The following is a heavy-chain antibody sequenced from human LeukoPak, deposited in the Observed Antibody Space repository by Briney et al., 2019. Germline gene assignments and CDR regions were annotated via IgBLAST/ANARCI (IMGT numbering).Heavy chain of an antibody. J-gene: IGHJ5*02. CDR2: ISYDGSNK. CDR1: GFTFSNYG. D-gene: IGHD4-17*01. CDR3: AKDPGAHDYGDYEGWFDP. Sequence: GGSLRLSCAASGFTFSNYGMHWVRQAPGKGLQWVAVISYDGSNKYYADSVKGRFTISRDNSKNTLYLQMNSLRAEDTAVYYCAKDPGAHDYGDYEGWFDPWGQGTLVTVSS. V-gene: IGHV3-30*18.